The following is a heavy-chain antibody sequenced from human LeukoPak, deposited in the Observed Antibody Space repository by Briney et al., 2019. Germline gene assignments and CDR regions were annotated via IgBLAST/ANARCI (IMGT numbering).Heavy chain of an antibody. V-gene: IGHV1-2*06. CDR1: GYTFTGYY. Sequence: GASVKVSCKASGYTFTGYYMHWVRQAPGQGLEWMGRINPNSGGTNYAQKFQGRVTMTTDTSTSTAYMELRSLRSDDTAVYYCARSLGYYDSSGYYLNYYYYYYMDVWGKGTTVTVSS. D-gene: IGHD3-22*01. CDR2: INPNSGGT. CDR3: ARSLGYYDSSGYYLNYYYYYYMDV. J-gene: IGHJ6*03.